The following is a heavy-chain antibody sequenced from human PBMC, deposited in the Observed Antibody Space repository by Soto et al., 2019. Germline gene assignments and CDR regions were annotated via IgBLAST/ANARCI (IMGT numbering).Heavy chain of an antibody. V-gene: IGHV3-7*03. Sequence: EVQLVESGGGLVQPGGSLRLSCAASGFTFSSYWMSWVRQAPGKALECVANIKQDGRETYYVESVKGRFTISRDNANSALYLQMDSLGAEDTAVYYCARGTSHYNYVHVWYWGQGTLVIVSS. CDR2: IKQDGRET. J-gene: IGHJ4*02. CDR3: ARGTSHYNYVHVWY. CDR1: GFTFSSYW. D-gene: IGHD3-16*01.